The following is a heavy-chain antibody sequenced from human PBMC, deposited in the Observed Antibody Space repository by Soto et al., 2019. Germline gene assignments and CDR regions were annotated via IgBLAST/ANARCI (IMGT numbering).Heavy chain of an antibody. CDR1: GASISSTYW. D-gene: IGHD2-15*01. J-gene: IGHJ5*02. CDR2: FYHTGTT. V-gene: IGHV4-4*02. Sequence: QLRESGPGLVKPSGTLSLTCFVSGASISSTYWWSWVRQTPGKRLEWIGQFYHTGTTSYNPSLKNRVTISLDKSNNQFSLRLTSMTAADTAVYYCATLPPRIVVVMTDLPTWGQGTLVTVSS. CDR3: ATLPPRIVVVMTDLPT.